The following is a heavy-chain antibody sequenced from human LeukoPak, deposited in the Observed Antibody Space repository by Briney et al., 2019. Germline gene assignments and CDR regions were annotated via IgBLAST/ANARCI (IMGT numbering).Heavy chain of an antibody. CDR3: AKGGISESGLDY. CDR1: GFTFSSYA. D-gene: IGHD2-21*01. J-gene: IGHJ4*02. CDR2: IGTSGNT. Sequence: PGGSLRLSCAASGFTFSSYAMTWVRQAPGKGLEWVSSIGTSGNTCYADSVKGRFAISKDNSKNTLSLQMNCLRAEDTAMYFCAKGGISESGLDYWGQGTLITVSA. V-gene: IGHV3-23*01.